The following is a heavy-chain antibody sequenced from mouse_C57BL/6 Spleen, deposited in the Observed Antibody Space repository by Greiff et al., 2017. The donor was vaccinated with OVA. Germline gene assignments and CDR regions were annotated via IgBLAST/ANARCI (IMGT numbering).Heavy chain of an antibody. Sequence: QVQLQQSGAELVKPGASVKMSCKASGYNFTSYWITWVKQRTGQGLEWIGDIYPGSGSTNYNEKFKSKATLTVDTSSSTAYIQLSSLTSEDSAVYYCARDYDMGDFDYWGQGTTLTVSS. V-gene: IGHV1-55*01. CDR2: IYPGSGST. D-gene: IGHD2-4*01. CDR1: GYNFTSYW. CDR3: ARDYDMGDFDY. J-gene: IGHJ2*01.